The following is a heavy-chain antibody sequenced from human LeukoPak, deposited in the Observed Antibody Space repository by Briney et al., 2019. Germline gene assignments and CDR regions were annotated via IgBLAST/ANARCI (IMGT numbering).Heavy chain of an antibody. J-gene: IGHJ4*02. CDR3: ARWGGFRVRVGALDY. Sequence: SETLSLTCTVSGGSISNSNYCWGWIRQPPGKGLEWIGSISYSGSTYYNPSLKSRVSISVDTSKNQFSLKVTSVTAADTAVYYCARWGGFRVRVGALDYWGQGTLVTVSS. D-gene: IGHD1-26*01. V-gene: IGHV4-39*01. CDR2: ISYSGST. CDR1: GGSISNSNYC.